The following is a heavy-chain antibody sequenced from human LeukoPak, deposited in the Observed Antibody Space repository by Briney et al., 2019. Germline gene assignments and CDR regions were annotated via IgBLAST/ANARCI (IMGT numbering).Heavy chain of an antibody. Sequence: PSETLSLTCTVSGASISSYYWSWIRQPQGKGLEWIGHIYNSGSTRYNPSLKSRVAISVDTSNNQFSLNLNSVTVADTAVYYRACYTAGHGSGYWGHGILVTVSS. V-gene: IGHV4-59*08. D-gene: IGHD2-15*01. CDR3: ACYTAGHGSGY. CDR1: GASISSYY. CDR2: IYNSGST. J-gene: IGHJ4*01.